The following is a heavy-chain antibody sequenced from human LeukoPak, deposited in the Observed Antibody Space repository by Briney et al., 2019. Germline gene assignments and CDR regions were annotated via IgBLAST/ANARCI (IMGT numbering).Heavy chain of an antibody. CDR1: GGSISSYY. V-gene: IGHV4-59*01. D-gene: IGHD2-15*01. J-gene: IGHJ4*02. CDR2: IYYSGST. Sequence: SETLSLTCTVSGGSISSYYWSWIRQPPGKGLEWIGYIYYSGSTNYNPSLKSRVTISVDTSKNQFSLKLSSVTAADTAVYYCARGYCSGGSCWFDYWGQGTLVTVSS. CDR3: ARGYCSGGSCWFDY.